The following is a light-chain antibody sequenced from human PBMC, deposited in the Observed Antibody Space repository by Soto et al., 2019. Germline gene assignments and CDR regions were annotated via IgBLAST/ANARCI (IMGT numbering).Light chain of an antibody. CDR3: QQYYSYSRRT. Sequence: QRWQSPSWLCVSLGERVTITGRPSQGISSWLAWYQQKPGKAPKLLIYKASSLESGVPSRFSGSGSGTEFTLTISCLQSDDFAISYCQQYYSYSRRTFGGGTKVDIK. CDR1: QGISSW. J-gene: IGKJ4*01. V-gene: IGKV1-5*03. CDR2: KAS.